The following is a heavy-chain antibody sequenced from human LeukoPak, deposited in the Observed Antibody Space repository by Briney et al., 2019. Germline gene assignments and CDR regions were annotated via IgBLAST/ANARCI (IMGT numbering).Heavy chain of an antibody. CDR3: ANNPSYYYDSSGYAGDY. D-gene: IGHD3-22*01. J-gene: IGHJ4*02. CDR1: GFTFSSYG. Sequence: GGSLRLSCAASGFTFSSYGMSWVRQAPGKGLEWVSAISGSGGSTYYADSVKGRFTISRDNSKNTLYLQMNSLRAEDTAVYYCANNPSYYYDSSGYAGDYWGQGTLVTVSS. CDR2: ISGSGGST. V-gene: IGHV3-23*01.